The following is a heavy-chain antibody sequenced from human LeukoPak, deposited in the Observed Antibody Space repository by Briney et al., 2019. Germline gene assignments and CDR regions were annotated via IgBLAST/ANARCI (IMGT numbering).Heavy chain of an antibody. D-gene: IGHD3-10*01. CDR2: ISSNGGST. J-gene: IGHJ4*02. Sequence: GGSLRLSCAASGFTFSSYAMHWVRQAPGRGLEYVSAISSNGGSTYYANSVKGRFTISRDNSKNTLYLQMGSLRAEDMAVYYCARGTRGFDYWGQGTLVTVSS. CDR3: ARGTRGFDY. V-gene: IGHV3-64*01. CDR1: GFTFSSYA.